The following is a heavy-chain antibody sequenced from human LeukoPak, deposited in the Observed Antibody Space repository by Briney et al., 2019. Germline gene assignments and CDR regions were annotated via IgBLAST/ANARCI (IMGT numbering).Heavy chain of an antibody. CDR3: ARFGYLGNYFDY. J-gene: IGHJ4*02. Sequence: GGSLRLSCAASGFTLSSYAMHWVRQAPGKGLEWVAVISYDGSNKYYADSVKGRFTISRDNSKNTLYLQMNSLRAEDTAVYYCARFGYLGNYFDYWGQGTLVTVSS. D-gene: IGHD3-16*01. V-gene: IGHV3-30-3*01. CDR1: GFTLSSYA. CDR2: ISYDGSNK.